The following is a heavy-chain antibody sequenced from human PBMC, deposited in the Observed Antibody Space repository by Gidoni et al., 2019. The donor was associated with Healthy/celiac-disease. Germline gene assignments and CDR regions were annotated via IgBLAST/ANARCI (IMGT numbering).Heavy chain of an antibody. CDR3: ARGYVGTYYYSGMDV. J-gene: IGHJ6*02. Sequence: QVQLQQWGAGLLKPSETLSLTCAVYGGSFSGYYWSWIRQPPGKGLEWIGEINHSGSTNYNPSLKSRVTISVDTSKNQFSLKLSSVTAADTAVYYCARGYVGTYYYSGMDVWGQGTTVTVSS. V-gene: IGHV4-34*01. D-gene: IGHD2-8*01. CDR1: GGSFSGYY. CDR2: INHSGST.